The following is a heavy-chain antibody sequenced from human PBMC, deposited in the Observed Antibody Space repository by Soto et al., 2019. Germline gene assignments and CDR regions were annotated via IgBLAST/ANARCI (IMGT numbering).Heavy chain of an antibody. CDR1: GDSVSSNGAS. Sequence: PSQTLSLTCAISGDSVSSNGASWTWIRQSPSRGLEWLGRTYYRSKWYNDYAVSVKSRITISPDTSKNQFSLQLSYVTPDDTAVYYCVRGTGWNWFDPWGQGTLVTVSS. CDR2: TYYRSKWYN. CDR3: VRGTGWNWFDP. D-gene: IGHD6-19*01. J-gene: IGHJ5*02. V-gene: IGHV6-1*01.